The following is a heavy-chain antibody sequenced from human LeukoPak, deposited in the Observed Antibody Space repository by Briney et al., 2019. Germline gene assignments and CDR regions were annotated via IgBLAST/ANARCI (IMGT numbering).Heavy chain of an antibody. CDR3: ARVHRYSSTWDSFDY. V-gene: IGHV3-48*03. D-gene: IGHD6-13*01. CDR1: GFTFSK. CDR2: ISSSGSTI. J-gene: IGHJ4*02. Sequence: PGGSLRLSCAASGFTFSKMNWVRQAPGKGLEWVSYISSSGSTIYYADSVKGRFTISRDNAKNSLYLQMNSLRAEDTALYHCARVHRYSSTWDSFDYWGQGTLVTVSS.